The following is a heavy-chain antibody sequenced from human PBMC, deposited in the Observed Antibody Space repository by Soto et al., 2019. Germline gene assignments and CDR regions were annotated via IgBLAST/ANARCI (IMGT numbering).Heavy chain of an antibody. V-gene: IGHV5-51*01. CDR2: IYPGDSDT. CDR1: GGTFSSYA. D-gene: IGHD3-10*01. Sequence: SFKASGGTFSSYAISWVRQAPGQGLEWMGIIYPGDSDTRYSPSFQGQVTISADKSISTAYLQWSSLKASDTAMYYCARASSGKRHMDVWGQGTTVTVSS. CDR3: ARASSGKRHMDV. J-gene: IGHJ6*02.